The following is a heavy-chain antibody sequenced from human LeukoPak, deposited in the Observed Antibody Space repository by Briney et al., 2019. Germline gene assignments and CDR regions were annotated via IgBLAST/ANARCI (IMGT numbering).Heavy chain of an antibody. D-gene: IGHD2-2*01. Sequence: GGSLRLSCAASGFTVSSNYMSWVRQAPGKGLEWVSVIYSGGSTYYAASVKGRFTISSDNSKNTLYLQMNSMRAEDTAVYYCAKAAVYCYAYFDYGGQGTLVTVSS. CDR3: AKAAVYCYAYFDY. CDR1: GFTVSSNY. V-gene: IGHV3-53*01. J-gene: IGHJ4*02. CDR2: IYSGGST.